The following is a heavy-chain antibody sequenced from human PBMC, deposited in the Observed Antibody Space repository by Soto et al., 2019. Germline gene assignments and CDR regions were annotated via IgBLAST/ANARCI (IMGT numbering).Heavy chain of an antibody. CDR3: ARGDATKIVVTTYYAMDV. Sequence: QVQLVQSGAEVKKPGSSVTVSCKASGGSLSNYGISWVRQAPGQGLAWMGGIIPVFGTANYAQKFQGRVTITADESTNIVYMDVTSLRSEDTAVYYCARGDATKIVVTTYYAMDVWGQGTTVTVSS. CDR1: GGSLSNYG. V-gene: IGHV1-69*12. CDR2: IIPVFGTA. D-gene: IGHD4-17*01. J-gene: IGHJ6*02.